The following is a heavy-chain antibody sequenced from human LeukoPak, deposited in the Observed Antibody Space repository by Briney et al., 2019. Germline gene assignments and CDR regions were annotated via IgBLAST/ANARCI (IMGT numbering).Heavy chain of an antibody. CDR3: ARVNPDIYYDILTGYYTDFDY. J-gene: IGHJ4*02. CDR2: IKQDGSEK. D-gene: IGHD3-9*01. CDR1: GFTFSSYA. Sequence: GGSLRLSCAASGFTFSSYAMHWVRQAPGKGLKWVANIKQDGSEKYYVDSVKGRFTISRDNAKNSLYLQMNSLRAEDTAVYYCARVNPDIYYDILTGYYTDFDYWGQGTLVTVSS. V-gene: IGHV3-7*04.